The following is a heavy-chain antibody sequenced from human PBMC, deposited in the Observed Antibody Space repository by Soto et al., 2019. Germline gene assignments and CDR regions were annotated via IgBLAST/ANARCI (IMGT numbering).Heavy chain of an antibody. V-gene: IGHV1-69*14. Sequence: QVPLVQSGAEVRQPASSVKVSCKTSGATFSSYAITWVRQAPGQGLEWMGGIVPTVDTSTYAQKFQGRVTITADKFTNTLYMELSSLRSDDTAVYYCVRVVAIPGYPDNWGQGTLVTVSS. CDR2: IVPTVDTS. CDR1: GATFSSYA. CDR3: VRVVAIPGYPDN. J-gene: IGHJ4*02. D-gene: IGHD5-12*01.